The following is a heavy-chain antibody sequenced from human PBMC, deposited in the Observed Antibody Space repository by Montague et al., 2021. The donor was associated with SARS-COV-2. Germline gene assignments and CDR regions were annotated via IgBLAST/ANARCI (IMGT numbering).Heavy chain of an antibody. CDR3: ARGRQWLVLGQVDY. CDR1: GGSFRNYY. D-gene: IGHD3-22*01. Sequence: LSLTCAVYGGSFRNYYWSWIRQSPGKGLEWVAVISFDGSSKYYVDSMKGRLTISRDNSKNTLFLQMNSLRVEDTAVYYCARGRQWLVLGQVDYWGQGTLVTVSS. CDR2: ISFDGSSK. J-gene: IGHJ4*02. V-gene: IGHV3-30*03.